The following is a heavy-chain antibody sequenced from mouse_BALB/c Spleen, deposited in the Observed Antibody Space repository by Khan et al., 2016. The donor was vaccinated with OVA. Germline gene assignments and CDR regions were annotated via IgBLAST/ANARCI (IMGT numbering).Heavy chain of an antibody. CDR1: GFTFSSYG. Sequence: VQLVESGGGLVQPGGSLKLSCAASGFTFSSYGMSWVRQTPDKRLELVATINSNGGSTYYPDSLKGRFPISRDNAKNTLYLQMSSLKSEDTAMYYCARMARTINWGQGTTLTVSS. CDR2: INSNGGST. CDR3: ARMARTIN. J-gene: IGHJ2*01. V-gene: IGHV5-6-3*01.